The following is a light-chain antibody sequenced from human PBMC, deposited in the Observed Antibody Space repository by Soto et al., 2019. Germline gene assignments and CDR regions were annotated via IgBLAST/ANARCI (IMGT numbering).Light chain of an antibody. CDR3: QQYNNLPLT. V-gene: IGKV1-33*01. J-gene: IGKJ4*01. Sequence: DIGMTQSPSSLSASVGYRVTITCQASQDISNSLNWYQQRPGKAPNLLIYDASNLETGVPSRFSGSGSGTHFTLTISSLQPEDIATYHCQQYNNLPLTFGGGTKVDIK. CDR1: QDISNS. CDR2: DAS.